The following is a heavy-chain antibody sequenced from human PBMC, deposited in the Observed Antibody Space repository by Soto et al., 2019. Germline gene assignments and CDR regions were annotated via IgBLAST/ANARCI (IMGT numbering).Heavy chain of an antibody. J-gene: IGHJ6*02. D-gene: IGHD3-9*01. CDR3: AKGIAYYDILTGYLDYYYGMDV. CDR1: GFTFSSYA. V-gene: IGHV3-23*01. CDR2: ISGSGGST. Sequence: GGSLRLSCAASGFTFSSYAMSWVRQAPGKGLEWVSAISGSGGSTYYADSVKGRFTISRDNSKNTLYLQMNSLRAEDTAVYYCAKGIAYYDILTGYLDYYYGMDVWGQGTTVTVSS.